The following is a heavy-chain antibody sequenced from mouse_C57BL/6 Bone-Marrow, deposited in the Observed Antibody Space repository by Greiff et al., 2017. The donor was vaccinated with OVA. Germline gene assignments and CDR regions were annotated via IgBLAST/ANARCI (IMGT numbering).Heavy chain of an antibody. CDR3: ARGDYSNLFDY. V-gene: IGHV1-63*01. CDR2: IYPGGGYT. CDR1: GYTFTNYW. J-gene: IGHJ2*01. D-gene: IGHD2-5*01. Sequence: VNVVESGAELVRPGTSVKMSCKASGYTFTNYWIGWAKQRPGHGLEWIGDIYPGGGYTNYNENFKGKATLTADKSSSTAYMQFSSLTSEDSAIYYCARGDYSNLFDYWGQGTTLTVSS.